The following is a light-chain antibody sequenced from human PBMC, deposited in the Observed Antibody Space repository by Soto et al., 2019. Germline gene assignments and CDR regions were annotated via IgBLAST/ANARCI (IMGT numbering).Light chain of an antibody. CDR3: SSYTGSSTLEV. Sequence: QSALTQPASVSGSPAQSITISCTGTSSDVGGYNYVSWYQQHPGKAPKLLIFEVXNRPXXXXXXFSGSKSGNTASLTISGXXXXXXXXXYCSSYTGSSTLEVFGGGTKLTVL. V-gene: IGLV2-14*01. J-gene: IGLJ2*01. CDR1: SSDVGGYNY. CDR2: EVX.